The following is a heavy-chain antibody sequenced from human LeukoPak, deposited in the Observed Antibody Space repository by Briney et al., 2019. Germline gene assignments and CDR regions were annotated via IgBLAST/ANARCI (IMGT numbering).Heavy chain of an antibody. D-gene: IGHD1-7*01. Sequence: SETLSLTCAVHGGSFNRYYWTWIPQPPGKGLEWIGEIHHSGGTNYNPSLKSRVTISVDTSMQQFSLKLNSVTAADTAVYYCARDRRGSRGNYYFDYWGQGTLVTVSS. CDR3: ARDRRGSRGNYYFDY. J-gene: IGHJ4*02. CDR1: GGSFNRYY. V-gene: IGHV4-34*01. CDR2: IHHSGGT.